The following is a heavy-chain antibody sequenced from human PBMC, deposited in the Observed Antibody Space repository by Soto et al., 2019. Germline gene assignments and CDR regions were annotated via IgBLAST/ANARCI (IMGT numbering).Heavy chain of an antibody. CDR3: ARGEAGIAAAPKDFDY. CDR2: INHSGST. V-gene: IGHV4-34*01. Sequence: SETLSLTCAVYGGSFSGYYWSWIRQPPGKGLEWIGEINHSGSTNYNPSLKSRVTISVDTSKNQFSLKLSSVTAADTAVYYCARGEAGIAAAPKDFDYWGQGTLVTVSS. D-gene: IGHD6-13*01. J-gene: IGHJ4*02. CDR1: GGSFSGYY.